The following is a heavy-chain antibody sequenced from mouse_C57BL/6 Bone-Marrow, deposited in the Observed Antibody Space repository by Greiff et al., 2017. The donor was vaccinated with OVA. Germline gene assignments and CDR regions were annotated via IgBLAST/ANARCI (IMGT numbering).Heavy chain of an antibody. CDR2: IYPGNSDT. Sequence: VQLQQSGTVLARPGASVKMSCKTSGYTFTSYWMHWVKQRPGQGLEWIGAIYPGNSDTSYNQKFKGKAKLTAVTSASTAYMELSSLTNEDSAVYYCTRNNYSIGGFAYWGQGTLVTVSA. CDR3: TRNNYSIGGFAY. CDR1: GYTFTSYW. V-gene: IGHV1-5*01. J-gene: IGHJ3*01. D-gene: IGHD2-5*01.